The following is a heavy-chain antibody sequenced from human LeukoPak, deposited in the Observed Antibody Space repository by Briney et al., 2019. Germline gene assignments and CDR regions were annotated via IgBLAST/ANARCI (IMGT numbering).Heavy chain of an antibody. D-gene: IGHD3-16*01. CDR2: IYYSGST. J-gene: IGHJ3*02. V-gene: IGHV4-59*01. CDR3: AREGGGNAFDI. CDR1: GGSISSYY. Sequence: SETLSLTCTVSGGSISSYYWSWIRQPPGRGLEWIGYIYYSGSTNYNPSLKSRVTISVDTSKNQFSLKLSSVTAADTAVYYCAREGGGNAFDIWGQGTMVTVSP.